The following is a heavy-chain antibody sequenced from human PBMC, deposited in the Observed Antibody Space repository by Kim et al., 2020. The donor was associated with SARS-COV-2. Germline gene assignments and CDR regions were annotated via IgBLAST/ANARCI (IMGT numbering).Heavy chain of an antibody. V-gene: IGHV4-61*02. CDR3: ARDATYYDILTGYPYYYYYGMDV. Sequence: SETLSLTCTVSGGSISSGSYYWSWIRQPAGKGLEWIGRIYTSGSTNYNPSLKSRVTISVDTSKNQFSLKLSSVTAADTAVYYCARDATYYDILTGYPYYYYYGMDVWGQGTTVTVSS. D-gene: IGHD3-9*01. CDR2: IYTSGST. CDR1: GGSISSGSYY. J-gene: IGHJ6*02.